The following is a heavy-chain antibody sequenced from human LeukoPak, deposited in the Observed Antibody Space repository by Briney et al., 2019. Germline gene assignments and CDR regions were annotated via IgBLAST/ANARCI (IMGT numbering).Heavy chain of an antibody. V-gene: IGHV3-23*01. CDR3: AKGGDNPGGRTMIVPNPLLGAFDI. CDR2: ISGSGGNT. D-gene: IGHD3-22*01. CDR1: GFTFSNYA. J-gene: IGHJ3*02. Sequence: PGGSLRPSCAASGFTFSNYAMTWVRQAPGKGLEWVSGISGSGGNTYYADSVKGRFTISRDNSKNTLYLQMNSLRAEDTALYYCAKGGDNPGGRTMIVPNPLLGAFDIWGQGTMVTVSS.